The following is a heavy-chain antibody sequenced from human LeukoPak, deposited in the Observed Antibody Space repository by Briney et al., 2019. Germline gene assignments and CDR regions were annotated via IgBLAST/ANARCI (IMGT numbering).Heavy chain of an antibody. CDR3: ARQPTGYCSSTSCYSRFDI. CDR1: GGSFSGYY. J-gene: IGHJ3*02. D-gene: IGHD2-2*01. CDR2: INHSGST. Sequence: SETLSLTCAVYGGSFSGYYWSWTRQPPGKGLEWIGEINHSGSTNSNPSLKSRVTISVDTSKNQLSLRLSSVTAADTAVYYCARQPTGYCSSTSCYSRFDIWGQGTMVTVSS. V-gene: IGHV4-34*01.